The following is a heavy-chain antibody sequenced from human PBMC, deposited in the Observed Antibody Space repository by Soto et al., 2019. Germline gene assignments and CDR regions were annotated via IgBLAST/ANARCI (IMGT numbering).Heavy chain of an antibody. Sequence: SETLSLTCDVSGYSISGGFYWGWIRQPPGKGLEWIANIYHSGSAYYTPSLKTRVTTSVDTSKNQISLRLNSVTAADTAVYFCARVRIFDYWFEPWGQRIPVTVSS. CDR2: IYHSGSA. J-gene: IGHJ5*02. D-gene: IGHD3-3*01. V-gene: IGHV4-38-2*01. CDR1: GYSISGGFY. CDR3: ARVRIFDYWFEP.